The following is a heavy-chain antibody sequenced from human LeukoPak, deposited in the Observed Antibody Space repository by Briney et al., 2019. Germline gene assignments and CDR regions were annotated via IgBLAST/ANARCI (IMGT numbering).Heavy chain of an antibody. CDR3: ARDLSGYYGSVAFDI. V-gene: IGHV3-7*01. J-gene: IGHJ3*02. D-gene: IGHD3-10*01. Sequence: PGGSLRLSCAASGFTFSSYWMSWVRQAPGKGLEWVANIKQGGSEKYYVDSVKGRFTISRDNAKNSLYLQMNSLRAEDTAVYYCARDLSGYYGSVAFDIWGQGTMVTVSS. CDR2: IKQGGSEK. CDR1: GFTFSSYW.